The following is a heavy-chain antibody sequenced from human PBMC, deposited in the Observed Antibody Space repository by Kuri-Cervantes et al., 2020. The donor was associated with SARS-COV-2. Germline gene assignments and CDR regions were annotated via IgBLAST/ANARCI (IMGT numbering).Heavy chain of an antibody. Sequence: GGSLRLSCAASGFTFSSYGMHWVRQAPGKGLEWVAVIWYDGSNKYYVDSVKGRFTISRDNSKNTLYLQMNSLRAEDTAVYYCARDLGDILTGYYNGGYYYYGMDVWGQGTTVTVSS. D-gene: IGHD3-9*01. J-gene: IGHJ6*02. CDR1: GFTFSSYG. CDR3: ARDLGDILTGYYNGGYYYYGMDV. V-gene: IGHV3-33*01. CDR2: IWYDGSNK.